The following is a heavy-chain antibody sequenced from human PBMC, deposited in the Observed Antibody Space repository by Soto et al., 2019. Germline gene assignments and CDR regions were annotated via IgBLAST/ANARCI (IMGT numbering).Heavy chain of an antibody. V-gene: IGHV3-33*01. CDR2: IWYDGSQE. CDR3: TRDGSYYDFLSPWD. Sequence: QVQLVESGGGVVHPGRSLRLSCAASGFTFSGLGMHWVRQAPGRGLEWVAVIWYDGSQEYYADSVKGRFTISRDNSMNTLYLQMNSLRAADTDVYYWTRDGSYYDFLSPWDWGPGTRVTVSS. J-gene: IGHJ4*02. CDR1: GFTFSGLG. D-gene: IGHD3-3*01.